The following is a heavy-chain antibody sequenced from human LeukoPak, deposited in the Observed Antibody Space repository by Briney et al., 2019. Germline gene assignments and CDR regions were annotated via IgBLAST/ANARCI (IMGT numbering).Heavy chain of an antibody. CDR1: GGSFSGHF. CDR2: INHSGGT. V-gene: IGHV4-34*01. Sequence: SETLSLTCAVYGGSFSGHFWSWIRQAPGKGLEWIGEINHSGGTNYNPSLKSRVTISVDTSKNQFSLKLSSVTAADTAVYYCASIYYYDSAPFDPWGQGTLVTVSS. D-gene: IGHD3-22*01. J-gene: IGHJ5*02. CDR3: ASIYYYDSAPFDP.